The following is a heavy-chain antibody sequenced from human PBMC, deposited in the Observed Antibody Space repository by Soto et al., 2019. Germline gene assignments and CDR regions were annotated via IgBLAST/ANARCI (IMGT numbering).Heavy chain of an antibody. Sequence: QVQLVQSGAEVKKPGSSVKVSCKASGGTFSSYAISWVRQAPGQGLEWMGGIIPIFGTANYAQKFQGRVTITADKSTSTAYMELSSLGSEDTAVYYCARGGYCSSTSCYRSYYYGMDVWGQGPTVTVSS. J-gene: IGHJ6*02. CDR3: ARGGYCSSTSCYRSYYYGMDV. CDR2: IIPIFGTA. D-gene: IGHD2-2*02. CDR1: GGTFSSYA. V-gene: IGHV1-69*06.